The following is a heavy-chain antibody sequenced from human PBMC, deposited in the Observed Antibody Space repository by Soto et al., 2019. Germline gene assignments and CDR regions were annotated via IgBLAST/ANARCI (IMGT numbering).Heavy chain of an antibody. CDR2: ISSTGSTI. J-gene: IGHJ4*02. CDR3: ARVRKTYGDYDY. D-gene: IGHD4-17*01. CDR1: GFSFSNHH. V-gene: IGHV3-64*01. Sequence: EVRLVESGGGLVQPGGSLRLSCAGFGFSFSNHHMHWVRQAPGKGLEYVSGISSTGSTIYYANSVKGRFTISRDNSKNTLFLQMGDLRNEDMAVYYCARVRKTYGDYDYWGQGTLVTVSS.